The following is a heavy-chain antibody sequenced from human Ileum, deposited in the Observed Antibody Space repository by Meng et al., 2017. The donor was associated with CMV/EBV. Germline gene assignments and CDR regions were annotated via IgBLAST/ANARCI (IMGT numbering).Heavy chain of an antibody. D-gene: IGHD3-10*01. Sequence: GESLKISCAASGFTVSSNYMSWVRQAPGKGLEWVSVIYSGGSTYYADSVKGRFTISRDNAKNSLYLQMNSLTAEDTAVYYCAREVVTGSFSYFDHWGQGTLVTVSS. CDR2: IYSGGST. J-gene: IGHJ4*02. CDR1: GFTVSSNY. CDR3: AREVVTGSFSYFDH. V-gene: IGHV3-66*01.